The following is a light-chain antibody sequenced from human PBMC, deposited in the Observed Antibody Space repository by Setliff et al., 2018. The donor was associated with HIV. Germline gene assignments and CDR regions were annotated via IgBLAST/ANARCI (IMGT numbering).Light chain of an antibody. CDR1: QDISNY. V-gene: IGKV1-27*01. Sequence: DIQMTQSPSSLSASVGDRVTITCRASQDISNYFAWYQQKAGKVPKLLIYAASTLQSGVPSRFSGSKSGTDFTLTISSLQPEDVATYYCQKYYSAPLTFGGGTK. CDR3: QKYYSAPLT. J-gene: IGKJ4*01. CDR2: AAS.